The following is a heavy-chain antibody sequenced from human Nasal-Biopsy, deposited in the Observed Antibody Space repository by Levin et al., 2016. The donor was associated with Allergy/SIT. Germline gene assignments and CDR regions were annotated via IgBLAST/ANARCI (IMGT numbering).Heavy chain of an antibody. Sequence: GESLKISCAASGFRFTEYGIYWVRQAPGKGLEWVTTSWDDGYVKDYGDFVKGRFTVSRDNYKNMVNLQMDSLVVEDTAVYYCARARGLEITLPDYWGQGALVTVTS. CDR3: ARARGLEITLPDY. CDR2: SWDDGYVK. CDR1: GFRFTEYG. V-gene: IGHV3-33*07. J-gene: IGHJ4*02. D-gene: IGHD1-1*01.